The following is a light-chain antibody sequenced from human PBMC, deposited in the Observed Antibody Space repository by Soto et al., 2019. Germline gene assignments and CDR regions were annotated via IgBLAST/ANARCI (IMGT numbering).Light chain of an antibody. Sequence: QSVLTQPPSLSAAPGQKLSISCSGSSPNIGNNYVSWYQQVPGTAPKFLIYDNNKRHSGIPDRFSGSKSGTSATLDITGLQTGDEADYYCGAWDNSLSTVVFGGGTQLTVL. J-gene: IGLJ2*01. V-gene: IGLV1-51*01. CDR3: GAWDNSLSTVV. CDR1: SPNIGNNY. CDR2: DNN.